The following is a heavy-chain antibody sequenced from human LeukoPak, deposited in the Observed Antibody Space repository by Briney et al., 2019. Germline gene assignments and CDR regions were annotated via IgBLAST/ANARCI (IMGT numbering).Heavy chain of an antibody. CDR1: GYMFTGNY. CDR2: INPNNGGT. J-gene: IGHJ4*02. Sequence: ASVTVSCEASGYMFTGNYMHWVRQAPGQGLEWMGWINPNNGGTNYAQKFQGRVTMTRDTSISTAYMELSRLTSDDTAVYYCVRDYFRGDIVATIMDFWGQGTLVTVSS. D-gene: IGHD5-12*01. V-gene: IGHV1-2*02. CDR3: VRDYFRGDIVATIMDF.